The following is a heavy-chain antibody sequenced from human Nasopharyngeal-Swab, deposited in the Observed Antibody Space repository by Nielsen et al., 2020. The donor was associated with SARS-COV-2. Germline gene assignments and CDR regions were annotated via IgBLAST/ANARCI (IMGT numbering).Heavy chain of an antibody. V-gene: IGHV3-9*01. CDR1: GFTFDDYG. J-gene: IGHJ1*01. CDR3: ARGVETIHH. D-gene: IGHD5-24*01. CDR2: ISWDGLTI. Sequence: SLKISCAASGFTFDDYGMHWVRQAPGKGLEWVSGISWDGLTIGYADSVKGRFTISRDNAKKSLYLQMNSLRAEDTAVYYCARGVETIHHWGQGSLVTVSS.